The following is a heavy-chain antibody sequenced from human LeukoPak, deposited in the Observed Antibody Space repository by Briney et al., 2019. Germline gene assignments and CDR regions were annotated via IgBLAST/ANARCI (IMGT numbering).Heavy chain of an antibody. Sequence: SVKVSCKASGYTFTGYYMHWVRQAPGQGLEWMGWINPNSGGTNYAQKFQGRVTMTRDTSISTAYMELSRLRSDDTAVYYCARDRGSLVITDLYWDLWVRGSLVTVCS. D-gene: IGHD3-22*01. CDR1: GYTFTGYY. J-gene: IGHJ2*01. V-gene: IGHV1-2*02. CDR2: INPNSGGT. CDR3: ARDRGSLVITDLYWDL.